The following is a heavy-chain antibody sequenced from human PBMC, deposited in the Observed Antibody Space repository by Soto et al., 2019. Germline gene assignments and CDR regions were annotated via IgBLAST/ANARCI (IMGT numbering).Heavy chain of an antibody. CDR1: GFPLSARGVG. D-gene: IGHD6-6*01. CDR2: IYWNDDK. J-gene: IGHJ5*01. CDR3: AHSPGGAAPNS. Sequence: QITLKESGPTLVKPTETLTLTCTVSGFPLSARGVGVGWIRQPPGKALEWLAVIYWNDDKRYSPSLKSRLTIPRDPPKTQVALTMTNADPGDTAKYYWAHSPGGAAPNSGGKGTLVTVPS. V-gene: IGHV2-5*01.